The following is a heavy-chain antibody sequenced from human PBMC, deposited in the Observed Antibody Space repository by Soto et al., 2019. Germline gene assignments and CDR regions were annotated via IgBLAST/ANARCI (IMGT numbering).Heavy chain of an antibody. Sequence: SETLSLTCTVSGGSVSSGSYYWSWIRQPPGKGLEWIGYIYYSGSTNYNPSLKSRVTISVDTSKNQFSLKLSSVTAADTAVYYCARGRHSYGDYDWYFDLWGRGTLVTVSS. D-gene: IGHD4-17*01. CDR1: GGSVSSGSYY. J-gene: IGHJ2*01. CDR3: ARGRHSYGDYDWYFDL. V-gene: IGHV4-61*01. CDR2: IYYSGST.